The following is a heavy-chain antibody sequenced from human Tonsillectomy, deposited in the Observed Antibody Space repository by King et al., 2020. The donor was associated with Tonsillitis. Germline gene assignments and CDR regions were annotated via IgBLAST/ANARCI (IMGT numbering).Heavy chain of an antibody. CDR2: IYPGDSET. CDR3: ARSRGEGLLAHFGY. Sequence: EVQLVESGAELRKPGESLKISCKGSGFRFHSHWIGWVRQLPGKGLEWMGIIYPGDSETRYSPAFAGQVTISADKSTTTAYLQWSSLKASDTAMYYCARSRGEGLLAHFGYWGQGTLVTVSS. V-gene: IGHV5-51*01. CDR1: GFRFHSHW. D-gene: IGHD3-16*01. J-gene: IGHJ4*02.